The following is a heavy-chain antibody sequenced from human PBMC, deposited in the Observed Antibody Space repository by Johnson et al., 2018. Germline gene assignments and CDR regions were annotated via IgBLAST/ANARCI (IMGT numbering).Heavy chain of an antibody. Sequence: EVQLVESGGGLVQPGRSLRLTCAASGFTFDDYDMHCVRQAPGKGLEWVSRISWNSGVIAYADSVTGRFSFSRDNANNSLYLLMNSLRPGDTAVSYCIKGSTFAAISGVYFQHWGQCTLVTVSS. V-gene: IGHV3-9*01. J-gene: IGHJ1*01. CDR1: GFTFDDYD. CDR3: IKGSTFAAISGVYFQH. D-gene: IGHD1-26*01. CDR2: ISWNSGVI.